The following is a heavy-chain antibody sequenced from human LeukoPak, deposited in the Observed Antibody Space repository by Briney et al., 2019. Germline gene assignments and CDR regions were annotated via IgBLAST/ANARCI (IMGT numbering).Heavy chain of an antibody. V-gene: IGHV4-31*03. CDR1: GGSISSGGYY. J-gene: IGHJ4*02. D-gene: IGHD3-22*01. CDR2: IYYSGST. Sequence: SQTLSLTCTVSGGSISSGGYYWSWIRHLPGEGLEWIGYIYYSGSTYYNPSLKSRVTISVDTSKNQFSLELSSVTAADTAVYYCGTYDSSGYYLVYWGQGTLVTVSS. CDR3: GTYDSSGYYLVY.